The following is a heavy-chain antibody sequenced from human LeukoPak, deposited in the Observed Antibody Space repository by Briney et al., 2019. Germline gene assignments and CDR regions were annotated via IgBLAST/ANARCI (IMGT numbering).Heavy chain of an antibody. Sequence: GGSLRLSCTASGFTFGDYAMSWVRQASGKGLEWVGFIRSKAYGGTTEYAASVKGRFTISRDDSKSIAYLQMNSLKTEDTAVYYCTRNKLGYCSSTSCYEDYYFDYWGQGTLVTVSS. D-gene: IGHD2-2*01. CDR1: GFTFGDYA. V-gene: IGHV3-49*04. J-gene: IGHJ4*02. CDR3: TRNKLGYCSSTSCYEDYYFDY. CDR2: IRSKAYGGTT.